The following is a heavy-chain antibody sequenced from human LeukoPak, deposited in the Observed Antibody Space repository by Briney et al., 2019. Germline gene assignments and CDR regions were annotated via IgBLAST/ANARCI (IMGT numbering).Heavy chain of an antibody. D-gene: IGHD1-26*01. V-gene: IGHV1-46*01. CDR3: ARDLQWELPFDY. J-gene: IGHJ4*02. CDR2: INPSGGST. CDR1: GYTFTGYY. Sequence: ASVKVSCKASGYTFTGYYMHWVRQAPGQGLEWMGIINPSGGSTSYAQKFQGRVTMTRDTSTSTVYMELSSLRSEDTAVYYCARDLQWELPFDYWGQGTLVTVSS.